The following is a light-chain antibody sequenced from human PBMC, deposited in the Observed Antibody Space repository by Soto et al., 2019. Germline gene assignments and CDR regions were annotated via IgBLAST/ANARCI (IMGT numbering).Light chain of an antibody. V-gene: IGKV2D-29*02. CDR1: HSLLHITGETF. CDR2: EVS. Sequence: DVVMTQTPLSLSVAPGQPASISCKSSHSLLHITGETFLFWYLQKPGQSPQLLIYEVSTRVSGVPDRFSGSGSGPDFTLEISRVETDDVGIYYCMQSTQLPPTFGQGTRLGIE. J-gene: IGKJ5*01. CDR3: MQSTQLPPT.